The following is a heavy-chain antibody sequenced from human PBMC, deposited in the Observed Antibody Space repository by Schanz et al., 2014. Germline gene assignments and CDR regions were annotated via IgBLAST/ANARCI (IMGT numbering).Heavy chain of an antibody. Sequence: QVQLVQSGAEVKKPGASVRLSCEASGYTFTSYDINWVRQAPGQGLEWMGRIIPILDKTNYAQKFQGRVTMTADKSTSTVYMELSSLRSEDTAVYYCARDGEAAAGCDYWGQGTLXTVSS. J-gene: IGHJ4*02. CDR3: ARDGEAAAGCDY. V-gene: IGHV1-69*09. CDR1: GYTFTSYD. CDR2: IIPILDKT. D-gene: IGHD6-13*01.